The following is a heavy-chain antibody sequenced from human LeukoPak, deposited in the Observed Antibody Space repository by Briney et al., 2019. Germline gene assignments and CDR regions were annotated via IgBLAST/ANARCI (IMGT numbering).Heavy chain of an antibody. V-gene: IGHV1-2*02. CDR1: GYTFTGYY. D-gene: IGHD1-26*01. CDR2: INPNSGGT. Sequence: ASVKVSCKASGYTFTGYYMHWVRQAPGQGLEWMGWINPNSGGTNYAQKFQGRVTMTEDTSTDTAYMELSSLRSEDTAVYYCATVPLSHRNPVVGHFDYWGQGTLVTVSS. J-gene: IGHJ4*02. CDR3: ATVPLSHRNPVVGHFDY.